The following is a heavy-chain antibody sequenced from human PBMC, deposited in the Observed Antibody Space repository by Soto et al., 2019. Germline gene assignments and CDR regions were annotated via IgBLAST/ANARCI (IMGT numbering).Heavy chain of an antibody. Sequence: EVQLLESGGGLVQPGGSLRLSCAASGFTFSSYAMSWVRQAPGKGLEWVSAISGSGGSTYYADSVKGRFTISRDKSKNTLYLQMTSLRAEDTAVYYCAKRAEVGRGWYRGYYFDYWGQGTLVTVSS. D-gene: IGHD6-19*01. V-gene: IGHV3-23*01. CDR2: ISGSGGST. J-gene: IGHJ4*02. CDR1: GFTFSSYA. CDR3: AKRAEVGRGWYRGYYFDY.